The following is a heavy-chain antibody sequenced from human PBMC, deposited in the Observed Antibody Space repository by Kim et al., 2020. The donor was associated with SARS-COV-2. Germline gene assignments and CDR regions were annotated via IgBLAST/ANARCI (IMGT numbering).Heavy chain of an antibody. CDR1: GFTFSSYA. Sequence: GGSLRLSCAASGFTFSSYAMSWVRQAPGKGLEWVSAISGSGGSTYYADSVKGRFTISRDNSKNTLYLQMNSLRAEDTAVYYCAKHVLLWFGELNYGMDVWGQGTTVTVSS. CDR3: AKHVLLWFGELNYGMDV. J-gene: IGHJ6*02. D-gene: IGHD3-10*01. V-gene: IGHV3-23*01. CDR2: ISGSGGST.